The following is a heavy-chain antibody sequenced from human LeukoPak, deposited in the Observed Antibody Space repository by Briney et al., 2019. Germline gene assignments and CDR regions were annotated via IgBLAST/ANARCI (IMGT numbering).Heavy chain of an antibody. Sequence: SETLSLTCAVSGGSISGGGYSWSWIRQPPGKGLEWIGYIYHSGSTYYNPSLKSRVTISVDRSKNQFSLKLSSVTAADTAVYYCAGTYYYDSSGYPAAEYFQHWGQGTLVTVSS. V-gene: IGHV4-30-2*01. CDR3: AGTYYYDSSGYPAAEYFQH. D-gene: IGHD3-22*01. CDR2: IYHSGST. CDR1: GGSISGGGYS. J-gene: IGHJ1*01.